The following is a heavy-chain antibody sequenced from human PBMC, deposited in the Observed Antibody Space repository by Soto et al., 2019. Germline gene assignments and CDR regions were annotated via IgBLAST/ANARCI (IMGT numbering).Heavy chain of an antibody. Sequence: SETLSLTCAVYGGSFSGYYWSWIRQPPGKGLEWIGEINHSGSTNYNPSLKSRVTISVDTSRNQFSLKLSSVTAADTAVYYCARRLWPYYFDYWGQGTLVTVSS. CDR1: GGSFSGYY. J-gene: IGHJ4*02. V-gene: IGHV4-34*01. CDR2: INHSGST. CDR3: ARRLWPYYFDY. D-gene: IGHD5-18*01.